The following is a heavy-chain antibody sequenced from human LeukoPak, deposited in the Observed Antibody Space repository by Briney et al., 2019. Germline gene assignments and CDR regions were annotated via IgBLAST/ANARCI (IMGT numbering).Heavy chain of an antibody. CDR3: ARGGSSGPTKN. CDR2: INHSEDT. CDR1: GGSISSSNYY. Sequence: SETLSLTCTVSGGSISSSNYYWGWIRQPPGKGLEWIGEINHSEDTSYNPSLKSRVTISVDTSKNQFSLRVNSVTAADTAVYYCARGGSSGPTKNWGQGTLVTVSS. J-gene: IGHJ4*02. D-gene: IGHD3-22*01. V-gene: IGHV4-39*07.